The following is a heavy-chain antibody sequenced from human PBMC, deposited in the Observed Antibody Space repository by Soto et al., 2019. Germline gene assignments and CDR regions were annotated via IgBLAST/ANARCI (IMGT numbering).Heavy chain of an antibody. CDR2: IYYRGNT. J-gene: IGHJ4*02. V-gene: IGHV4-59*08. CDR3: ARHPGYYDILTGYTTYYFDY. Sequence: SETLSLTCTVSGCSIVTYYWSWIRQPPGKGLEWIGYIYYRGNTDYNPSLKSRVTISLDTPKNQFSLKLSSVTAADTAVYYCARHPGYYDILTGYTTYYFDYWGQGILVTVSS. CDR1: GCSIVTYY. D-gene: IGHD3-9*01.